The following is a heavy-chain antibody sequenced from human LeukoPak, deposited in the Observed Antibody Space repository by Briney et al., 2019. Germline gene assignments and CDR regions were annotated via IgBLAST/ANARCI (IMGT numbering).Heavy chain of an antibody. V-gene: IGHV1-46*01. D-gene: IGHD3-22*01. CDR1: GYTFTSYY. CDR2: INPSGGST. Sequence: GASVKVSCKASGYTFTSYYMHWVRQAPGQGLEWMGLINPSGGSTSYAQKYQGRVTMTRDTSTSTVYMELSSLRSEDTAVYYCARRGGSGYVDYWGQGTLVTVSS. CDR3: ARRGGSGYVDY. J-gene: IGHJ4*02.